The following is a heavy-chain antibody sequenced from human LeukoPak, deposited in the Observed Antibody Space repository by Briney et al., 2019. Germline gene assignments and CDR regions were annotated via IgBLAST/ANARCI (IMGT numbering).Heavy chain of an antibody. J-gene: IGHJ4*02. CDR3: ARDPTYRY. CDR1: GGSISSYY. V-gene: IGHV4-59*01. CDR2: IYYSGST. Sequence: PSETLSLTCTVSGGSISSYYWSWLRQPPGKGLEWIGYIYYSGSTNYNPSLKSRVTISVDTSKNQFSLKLSSVTAADTAVYYCARDPTYRYWGQGTLVTVSS.